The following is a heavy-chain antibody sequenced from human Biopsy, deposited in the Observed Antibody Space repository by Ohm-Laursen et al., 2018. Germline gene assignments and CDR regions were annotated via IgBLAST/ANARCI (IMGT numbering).Heavy chain of an antibody. J-gene: IGHJ1*01. D-gene: IGHD3-9*01. Sequence: SVKVSCKTSGYTFTGYFLHWVRQVPGQGLEWMDWINPNSGTTKIAENFQGSVTMTRDTSITTAYLDLTRLTSDDTAVYFCAKGQDLTAGAEYFQYWGQGALITVSS. CDR2: INPNSGTT. CDR3: AKGQDLTAGAEYFQY. V-gene: IGHV1-2*04. CDR1: GYTFTGYF.